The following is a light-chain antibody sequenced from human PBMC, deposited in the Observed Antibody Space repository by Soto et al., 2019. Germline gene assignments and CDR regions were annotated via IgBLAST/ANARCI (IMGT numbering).Light chain of an antibody. V-gene: IGLV1-40*01. CDR2: GNS. Sequence: QSVLTPPPSVYGAPGQRVTISCTGSSSNIGAGYDVHWYQQLPGTAPKLLISGNSNRPSGVPDRFSGSKSGTSASLAITGLQAEDEADDYSQSYYSSLSGWVFGGGTKLTVL. CDR1: SSNIGAGYD. CDR3: QSYYSSLSGWV. J-gene: IGLJ3*02.